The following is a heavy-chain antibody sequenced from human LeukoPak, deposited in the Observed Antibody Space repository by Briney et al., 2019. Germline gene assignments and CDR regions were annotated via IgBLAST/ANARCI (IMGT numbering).Heavy chain of an antibody. D-gene: IGHD2-15*01. Sequence: PGGSLRLSCAASGFTVSSSYMYWVRQAPGKGLEWVSFFYRGDSTYYAESVRGRFTISRDNSKNTLYLLMNSLIPEDTAVYYCARQDCSGGSCYLDYWGQGTLVTVSS. J-gene: IGHJ4*02. CDR2: FYRGDST. CDR3: ARQDCSGGSCYLDY. CDR1: GFTVSSSY. V-gene: IGHV3-53*01.